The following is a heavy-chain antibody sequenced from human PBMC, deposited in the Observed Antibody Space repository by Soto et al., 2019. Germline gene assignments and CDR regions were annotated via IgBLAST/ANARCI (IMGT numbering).Heavy chain of an antibody. V-gene: IGHV4-30-4*01. CDR1: GGSISSGDYY. CDR2: IYYSGST. Sequence: SETLSLTCTVSGGSISSGDYYWSWIRQPPGRGLEWIGYIYYSGSTYYNPSLKSRVAISVDTSKNQFSLKLSSVTAADTAVYYCAREDIVGGGFDPWGQGTLVTVSS. CDR3: AREDIVGGGFDP. D-gene: IGHD2-15*01. J-gene: IGHJ5*02.